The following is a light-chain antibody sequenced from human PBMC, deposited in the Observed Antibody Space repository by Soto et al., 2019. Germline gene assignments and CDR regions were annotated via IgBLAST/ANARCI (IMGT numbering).Light chain of an antibody. V-gene: IGKV1-5*01. J-gene: IGKJ1*01. CDR1: QRISSW. CDR3: HQHNNWWT. Sequence: DIEMTQSPSTLSASVGDRVTITCRASQRISSWLAWYQQKPGKAPKVLIYDASSLESGVPSRFSGSGSGTDFTLTITSLQSEDFGVYYCHQHNNWWTFGQGTKVDIK. CDR2: DAS.